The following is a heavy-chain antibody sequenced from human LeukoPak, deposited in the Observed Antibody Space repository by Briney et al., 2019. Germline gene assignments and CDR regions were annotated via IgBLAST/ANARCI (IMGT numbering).Heavy chain of an antibody. CDR1: GFTFSSYS. D-gene: IGHD6-13*01. CDR3: AEGLKAAAGPTEYFQH. CDR2: ISSSSSTI. Sequence: GGSLRLSCAASGFTFSSYSMNWVRQAPGKGLEWVSYISSSSSTIYYADSVKGRFTISRDNSKNTLYLQMNSLRAEDTAVYYCAEGLKAAAGPTEYFQHWGQGTLVTVSS. V-gene: IGHV3-48*01. J-gene: IGHJ1*01.